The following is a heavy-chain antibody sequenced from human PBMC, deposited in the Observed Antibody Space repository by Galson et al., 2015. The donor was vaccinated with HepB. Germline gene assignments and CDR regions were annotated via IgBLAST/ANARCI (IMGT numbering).Heavy chain of an antibody. CDR3: ARERVGGDFDH. CDR1: DDSIRSHS. V-gene: IGHV4-59*11. Sequence: SETLSLTCTVSDDSIRSHSWTWIRQPPGKGLEWVGYINSRGSTDYNPSLKSRVSISVDTSKKQFSLRLSSVTAADTAVYYCARERVGGDFDHWGQGTPVTVSS. D-gene: IGHD2-2*01. J-gene: IGHJ4*02. CDR2: INSRGST.